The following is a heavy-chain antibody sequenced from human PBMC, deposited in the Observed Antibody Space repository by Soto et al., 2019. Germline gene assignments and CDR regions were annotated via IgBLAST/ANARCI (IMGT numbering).Heavy chain of an antibody. CDR2: ISAHNGNT. J-gene: IGHJ4*02. CDR1: GYGFTTYG. CDR3: ERGRYGDY. Sequence: QVHLVQSGAEVKKPGAPVKVSCKGSGYGFTTYGITWVRQAPGQGLEWMAWISAHNGNTNYAQKVQGRVTVTRDTSTSTAYMELRSLRYDDTAVYYCERGRYGDYWGQGALVTVSS. D-gene: IGHD1-1*01. V-gene: IGHV1-18*01.